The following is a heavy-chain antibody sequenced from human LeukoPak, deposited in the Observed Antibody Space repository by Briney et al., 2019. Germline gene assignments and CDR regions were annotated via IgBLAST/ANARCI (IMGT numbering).Heavy chain of an antibody. CDR3: ARVPNPRNTYGYNDK. CDR1: GYAFSDHG. J-gene: IGHJ4*02. CDR2: ISGYNGHT. V-gene: IGHV1-18*04. D-gene: IGHD5-18*01. Sequence: RASVKVSCTASGYAFSDHGVNWVQQAPGQGLEWMGWISGYNGHTSYAQKFQGRVMVTTDRSTNTAYLELRSLRSDDTAVYYCARVPNPRNTYGYNDKWGQGTLVTVSS.